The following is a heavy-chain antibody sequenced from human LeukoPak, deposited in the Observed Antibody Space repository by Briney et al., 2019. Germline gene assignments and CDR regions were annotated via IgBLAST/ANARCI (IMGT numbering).Heavy chain of an antibody. CDR2: ISYDGSNK. CDR3: AKGAVAWGYYGMDV. CDR1: GFTFSNYG. J-gene: IGHJ6*02. V-gene: IGHV3-30*18. Sequence: RSLRLSCAASGFTFSNYGMHWVRQAPGKGLEWVAVISYDGSNKYYADSVKGRFTISRDNSKNTLYLQMNSLRAEDTAVYYCAKGAVAWGYYGMDVWGQGTTLTVSS. D-gene: IGHD6-19*01.